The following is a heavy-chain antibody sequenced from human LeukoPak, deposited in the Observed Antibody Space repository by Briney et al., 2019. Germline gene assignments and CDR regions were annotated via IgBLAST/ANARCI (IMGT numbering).Heavy chain of an antibody. Sequence: GGYLRRYCAASGFTFSSYAMHWVRQAPGKGLECVSAISSNGGSTYYANSVKGRFTISRDNSKNTLYLQMGSLRAEDMAVYYCARVERHCSSTSCYLFDYWGQGTLVTVSS. V-gene: IGHV3-64*01. CDR1: GFTFSSYA. J-gene: IGHJ4*02. D-gene: IGHD2-2*01. CDR3: ARVERHCSSTSCYLFDY. CDR2: ISSNGGST.